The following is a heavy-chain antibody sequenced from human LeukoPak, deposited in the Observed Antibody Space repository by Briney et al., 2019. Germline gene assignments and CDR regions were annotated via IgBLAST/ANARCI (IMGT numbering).Heavy chain of an antibody. CDR2: IYYSGTT. D-gene: IGHD2-15*01. Sequence: SETLSHTCTVSGGSITNFYGGWIRQSPGKGLELIGYIYYSGTTNYSPSLKSRVSISVDTSKKQFSLKLSSVTAADTAVYYCARSPGGGFDIWGQGTMVTVSS. CDR3: ARSPGGGFDI. CDR1: GGSITNFY. J-gene: IGHJ3*02. V-gene: IGHV4-59*01.